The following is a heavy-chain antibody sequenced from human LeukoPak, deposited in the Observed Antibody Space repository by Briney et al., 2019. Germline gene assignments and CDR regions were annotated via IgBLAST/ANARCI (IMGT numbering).Heavy chain of an antibody. D-gene: IGHD6-19*01. J-gene: IGHJ4*02. CDR2: IYTSGSP. CDR3: ARDGVVAGSFDC. Sequence: SQTLSLTCTVSGDSISSGSYYWSWIRQPAGRGLEWIGRIYTSGSPNYNPSLKSRVTISVDTSKNQFSLKLSSVTAAVTAVYYCARDGVVAGSFDCWGQGTLVTVSS. CDR1: GDSISSGSYY. V-gene: IGHV4-61*02.